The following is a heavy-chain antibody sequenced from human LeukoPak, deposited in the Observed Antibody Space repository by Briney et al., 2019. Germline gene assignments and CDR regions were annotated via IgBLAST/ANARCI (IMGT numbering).Heavy chain of an antibody. D-gene: IGHD3-22*01. CDR3: ARHPIAVIVVGGAFHI. J-gene: IGHJ3*02. Sequence: SGPTLVNPTQTLTLTCTFSGFSLTTSGMRVSWIRQPPGKALEWLARIDWDDDKFYSTSLKTRLTISRDTSKNQVVLTMTNMDPVDTATYYCARHPIAVIVVGGAFHIWGQGTMVTVSS. V-gene: IGHV2-70*04. CDR2: IDWDDDK. CDR1: GFSLTTSGMR.